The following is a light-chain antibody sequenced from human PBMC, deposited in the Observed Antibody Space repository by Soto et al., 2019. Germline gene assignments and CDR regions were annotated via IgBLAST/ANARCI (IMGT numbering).Light chain of an antibody. CDR1: QRITTY. CDR3: QQTCNTPYT. V-gene: IGKV1-39*01. J-gene: IGKJ2*01. Sequence: IHMTQSPSSLSASVGDRVTITCRASQRITTYLNWYQQKPGEAPKLLISTSGTLQRGVPSRFIGSGSGTDFTLTITGLQRADFATYCCQQTCNTPYTFGQGTKLEIK. CDR2: TSG.